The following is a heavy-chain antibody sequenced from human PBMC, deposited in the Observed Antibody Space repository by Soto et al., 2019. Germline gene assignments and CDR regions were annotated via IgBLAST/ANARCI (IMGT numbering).Heavy chain of an antibody. CDR2: ISWNSGSI. CDR3: AKDLGTGVVVVFDAFDI. Sequence: GGSLRLSCAASGFTFDDYAMHWVRQAPGKGLEWVSGISWNSGSIGYADSVKGRFTISRDNAKNSLYLQMNSLRAEDTALYYCAKDLGTGVVVVFDAFDIWGQGTMVTVSS. CDR1: GFTFDDYA. J-gene: IGHJ3*02. V-gene: IGHV3-9*01. D-gene: IGHD2-15*01.